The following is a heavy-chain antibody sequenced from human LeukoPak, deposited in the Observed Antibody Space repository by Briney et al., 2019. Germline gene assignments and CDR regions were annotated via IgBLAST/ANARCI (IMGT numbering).Heavy chain of an antibody. CDR1: GYTFTGYY. CDR3: ARERASSTSFCYPVFDAFDI. J-gene: IGHJ3*02. Sequence: ASVTVSCTASGYTFTGYYMHWVRQAPGQGLEWMGWINPNSGGTNYAQKFQGRVTMTRDTSISTAYMELSRLRSDDTAVYYCARERASSTSFCYPVFDAFDIWGQGTMVTVSS. CDR2: INPNSGGT. D-gene: IGHD2-2*01. V-gene: IGHV1-2*02.